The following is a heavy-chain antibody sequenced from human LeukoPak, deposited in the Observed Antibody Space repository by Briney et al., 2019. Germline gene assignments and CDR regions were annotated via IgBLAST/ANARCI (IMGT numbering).Heavy chain of an antibody. Sequence: SGPTLVNPTQTLTLTCTFSGFSLSTSGMRVSWIRQPPGKALEWLARIDWDDDKFYSTSLRTRLTISKDTSKNQVVLTMTNMDPVDTATYYCARLNSGTYLDYWGQGTLVTVSS. CDR1: GFSLSTSGMR. D-gene: IGHD1-26*01. J-gene: IGHJ4*02. V-gene: IGHV2-70*04. CDR3: ARLNSGTYLDY. CDR2: IDWDDDK.